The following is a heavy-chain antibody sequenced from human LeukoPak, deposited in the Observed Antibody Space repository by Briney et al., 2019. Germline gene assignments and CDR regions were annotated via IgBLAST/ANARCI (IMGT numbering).Heavy chain of an antibody. CDR1: GGSFSGYF. CDR3: ARGPNFGY. J-gene: IGHJ4*02. V-gene: IGHV4-34*01. CDR2: ISHSGST. Sequence: SETLSLTCSVSGGSFSGYFWAWIRQPPGKGLEWIGEISHSGSTDYSPSLQSRVTISIDTSKKRFSLNLSSVTAADTAVYYCARGPNFGYWGQGTLVTVSS.